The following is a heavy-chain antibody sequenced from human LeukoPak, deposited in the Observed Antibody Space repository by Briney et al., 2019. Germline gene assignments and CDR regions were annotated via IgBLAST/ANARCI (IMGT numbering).Heavy chain of an antibody. CDR3: ASEIGGYSSTDDAFDI. CDR2: ISSSSSYI. J-gene: IGHJ3*02. D-gene: IGHD6-13*01. CDR1: GFTFSSYS. V-gene: IGHV3-21*01. Sequence: PGGSLRLSCAASGFTFSSYSMNWVRQAPGKGLEWVSSISSSSSYIYYADSVKGRFTISRDNAKNSLYLQMNSLRAEDTAVYYCASEIGGYSSTDDAFDIWGQGTMVTVSS.